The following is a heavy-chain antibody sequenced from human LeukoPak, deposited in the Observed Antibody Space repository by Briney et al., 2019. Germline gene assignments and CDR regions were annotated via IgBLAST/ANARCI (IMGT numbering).Heavy chain of an antibody. CDR2: IYYSGST. D-gene: IGHD2-2*01. V-gene: IGHV4-31*03. Sequence: SETLSLTCTVSGGSISSGGYYWSWIRQHPGKGLEWIGYIYYSGSTYYNPSLKSRVTISVDTSKNQFSLKLSSVTAADTAVYYCAGVVPAAMLGRGYYFDYWGQGTLVTVSS. J-gene: IGHJ4*02. CDR3: AGVVPAAMLGRGYYFDY. CDR1: GGSISSGGYY.